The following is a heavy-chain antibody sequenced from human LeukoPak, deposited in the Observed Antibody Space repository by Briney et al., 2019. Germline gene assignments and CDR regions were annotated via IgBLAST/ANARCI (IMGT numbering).Heavy chain of an antibody. Sequence: KPSETLSLTCTVSGGSISSSSYYWGWIRQPPGKGLECIGSIYYSGSTYNNPSLKSRVTISVDTSKNQFSLKLSSVTAADTAVYYCARLRYSNFVDYWGQGTPVTVSS. J-gene: IGHJ4*02. CDR3: ARLRYSNFVDY. CDR2: IYYSGST. D-gene: IGHD4-11*01. CDR1: GGSISSSSYY. V-gene: IGHV4-39*01.